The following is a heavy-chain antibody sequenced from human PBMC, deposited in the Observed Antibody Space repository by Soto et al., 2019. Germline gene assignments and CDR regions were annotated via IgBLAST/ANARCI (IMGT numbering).Heavy chain of an antibody. V-gene: IGHV3-11*01. CDR2: ISNVGSTI. CDR1: GFTFSDHY. CDR3: ARGRYTDGWYGTFDY. J-gene: IGHJ4*02. D-gene: IGHD6-19*01. Sequence: QVQLVESGGGLVKPGGSLRLSCAASGFTFSDHYMSWIRQAPGKGLEWISYISNVGSTIYYADSVKDRFTISRDNAKNSRLRQINSLRGDDTAVYYCARGRYTDGWYGTFDYWGQGTLVTVSS.